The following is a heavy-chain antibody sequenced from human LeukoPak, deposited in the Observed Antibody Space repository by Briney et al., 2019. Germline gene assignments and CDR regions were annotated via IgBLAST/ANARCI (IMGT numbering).Heavy chain of an antibody. J-gene: IGHJ4*02. Sequence: GGSLRLSCAASGFTFSNYAMSWVRQAPGKGLEWVSGITGNGGTTWYADSVKGHFTISRDNSKNTLYLQMNRLRREDTAVYYCARGSSLAAAARGFDYWGQGTLVTVSS. V-gene: IGHV3-23*01. CDR1: GFTFSNYA. CDR2: ITGNGGTT. D-gene: IGHD6-25*01. CDR3: ARGSSLAAAARGFDY.